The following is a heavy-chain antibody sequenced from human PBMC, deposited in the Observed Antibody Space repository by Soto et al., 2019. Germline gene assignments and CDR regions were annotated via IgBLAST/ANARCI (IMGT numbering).Heavy chain of an antibody. CDR1: GFTFSTYS. Sequence: EVQLVESGGGLVKPGGSLRLSCAASGFTFSTYSMNWVRQAPGKGLEWVSSISSSSSYIYYADSVKGRFTISRDNAKNSLYLQMNSLRAEDTAVYYCGRYDSSGYYWPYYYYGMDVWGQGTTVRVSS. D-gene: IGHD3-22*01. V-gene: IGHV3-21*01. CDR3: GRYDSSGYYWPYYYYGMDV. CDR2: ISSSSSYI. J-gene: IGHJ6*02.